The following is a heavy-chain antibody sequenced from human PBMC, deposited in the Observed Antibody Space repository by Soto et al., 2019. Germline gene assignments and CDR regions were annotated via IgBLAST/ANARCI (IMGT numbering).Heavy chain of an antibody. Sequence: QVTLKESGPVLVKPTETLTLTCTVSGFSLSNARMGVSWIRQPPGKALEWLAHIFSNDEKSYWTYLKSRLTISKDTSNSQVVLTMTNMDPVDTATYYCARVKQWELLSFDYWGQGTLVTVSS. D-gene: IGHD1-26*01. CDR3: ARVKQWELLSFDY. J-gene: IGHJ4*02. CDR1: GFSLSNARMG. CDR2: IFSNDEK. V-gene: IGHV2-26*01.